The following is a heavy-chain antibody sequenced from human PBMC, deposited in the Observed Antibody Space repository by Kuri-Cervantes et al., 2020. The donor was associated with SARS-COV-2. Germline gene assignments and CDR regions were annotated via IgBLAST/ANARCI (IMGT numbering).Heavy chain of an antibody. CDR2: IWYDGSNK. J-gene: IGHJ4*02. V-gene: IGHV3-30-3*01. CDR3: ARDSASRVAVGANITGH. Sequence: GESLKISCAASGFTFRSYAMHWVRQAPGKGLEWVAVIWYDGSNKYYADSVKGRFTISRDNSKNTLYLQMNSLRAEDTAVYYCARDSASRVAVGANITGHWGQGTLVIVSS. CDR1: GFTFRSYA. D-gene: IGHD1-26*01.